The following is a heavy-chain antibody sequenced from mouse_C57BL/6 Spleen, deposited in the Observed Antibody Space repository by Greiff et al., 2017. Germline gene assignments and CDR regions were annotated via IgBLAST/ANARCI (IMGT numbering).Heavy chain of an antibody. J-gene: IGHJ1*03. CDR1: GFAFSSYW. CDR2: IYPGTGAT. CDR3: ATHYYGSSSYCYCDG. Sequence: VKLVESGAELVQPGASVKISCTASGFAFSSYWMNWVKQRPGKGLEWIGQIYPGTGATNYNGKFKGKVTLNEDKSSSTAYMQLSSLTSEDSAVYCCATHYYGSSSYCYCDGWGTGTTVTVSS. V-gene: IGHV1-80*01. D-gene: IGHD1-1*01.